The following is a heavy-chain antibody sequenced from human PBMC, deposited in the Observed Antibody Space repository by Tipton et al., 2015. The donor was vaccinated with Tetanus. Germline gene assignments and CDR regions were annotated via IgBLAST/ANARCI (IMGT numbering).Heavy chain of an antibody. Sequence: TLSLTCTVSGDSISSGDFYWSWIRQHPGKGLEWIGYIYFTGTTYYNPSLESRIAISIDPSKNQFSLNLNSVTAADTAVYYCARAGSDYGDKENGFDIWGQGTSVTVSS. CDR1: GDSISSGDFY. CDR2: IYFTGTT. D-gene: IGHD4-17*01. V-gene: IGHV4-30-4*08. J-gene: IGHJ3*02. CDR3: ARAGSDYGDKENGFDI.